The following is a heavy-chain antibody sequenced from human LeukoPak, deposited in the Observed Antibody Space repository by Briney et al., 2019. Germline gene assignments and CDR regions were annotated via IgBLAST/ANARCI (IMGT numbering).Heavy chain of an antibody. D-gene: IGHD6-13*01. CDR1: GFTLDDYA. J-gene: IGHJ4*02. CDR3: AKTPLRSWYHGIGFDY. CDR2: ISWNSGSI. V-gene: IGHV3-9*01. Sequence: GGSLRLSCAASGFTLDDYAMHWVRQAPGKGLEWVSGISWNSGSIGYADSVKGRFTISRDNAKNSLYLQMNSLRAEDTALYYCAKTPLRSWYHGIGFDYWGQGTLVTVSS.